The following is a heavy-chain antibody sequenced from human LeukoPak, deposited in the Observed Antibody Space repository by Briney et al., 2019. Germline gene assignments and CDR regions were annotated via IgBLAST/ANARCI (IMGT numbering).Heavy chain of an antibody. CDR1: GFTFSSYW. V-gene: IGHV3-21*01. Sequence: GGSLRLSCAASGFTFSSYWMSWVRQAPGKGLEWVSSISSSSSYIYYADSVKGRFTISRDNAKNSLYLQMNSLRAEDTAVYYCARGPVVVAATPDYWGQGTLVTVSS. CDR3: ARGPVVVAATPDY. CDR2: ISSSSSYI. D-gene: IGHD2-15*01. J-gene: IGHJ4*02.